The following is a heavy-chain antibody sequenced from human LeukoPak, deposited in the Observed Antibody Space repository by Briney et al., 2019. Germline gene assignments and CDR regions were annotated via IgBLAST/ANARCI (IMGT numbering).Heavy chain of an antibody. CDR1: GYIFTRYY. CDR3: ARDPHSSSRYDY. V-gene: IGHV1-46*01. J-gene: IGHJ4*02. D-gene: IGHD6-13*01. CDR2: INPSGGST. Sequence: GASVKESCMASGYIFTRYYMHWVGQAPGQGLEWMGIINPSGGSTSYAQKFQGRVTITRDKSTSTAYMELSSLRSEDTAVYYCARDPHSSSRYDYWGQGTLVTVSS.